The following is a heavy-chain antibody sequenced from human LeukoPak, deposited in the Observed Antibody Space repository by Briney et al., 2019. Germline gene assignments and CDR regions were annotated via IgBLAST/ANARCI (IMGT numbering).Heavy chain of an antibody. CDR2: INPNSGGT. J-gene: IGHJ6*03. Sequence: ASVKVSCKASGYTFTGYYMHWVRQAPGQGLEWMGWINPNSGGTNYAQKFQGRVTMTRDTSISTAYMELSRLRSDDTAVYYCARDQAQTSIAARPYMDVWGKGTTVTVSS. V-gene: IGHV1-2*02. D-gene: IGHD6-6*01. CDR3: ARDQAQTSIAARPYMDV. CDR1: GYTFTGYY.